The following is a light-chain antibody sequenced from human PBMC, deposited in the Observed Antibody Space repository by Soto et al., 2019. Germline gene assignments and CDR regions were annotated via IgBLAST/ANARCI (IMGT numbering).Light chain of an antibody. CDR1: HSVSNF. V-gene: IGKV3-11*01. CDR3: QQRDSWPLT. Sequence: EVMLTQSPVTLSLSPGERATLSCRASHSVSNFLAWYQHKPGQAPRLLIYDVSNRATGIPARFTGSGSGTDFTLTISSLEPEDFAVYYCQQRDSWPLTFGGGTKVEIK. J-gene: IGKJ4*01. CDR2: DVS.